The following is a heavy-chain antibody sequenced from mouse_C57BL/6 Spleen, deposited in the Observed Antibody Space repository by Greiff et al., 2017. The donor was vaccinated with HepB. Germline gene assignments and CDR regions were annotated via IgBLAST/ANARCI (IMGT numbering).Heavy chain of an antibody. CDR2: IDPSDSYT. J-gene: IGHJ1*03. D-gene: IGHD1-1*01. CDR1: GYTFTSYW. Sequence: VQLQQPGAELVRPGTSVKLSCKASGYTFTSYWMHWVKQRPGQGLEWIGVIDPSDSYTNYNQKFKGKATLTVDTSSSTAYIQLSSLTSEDSAVYYCARLGTTVVDWYFDVWGTGTTVTVSS. CDR3: ARLGTTVVDWYFDV. V-gene: IGHV1-59*01.